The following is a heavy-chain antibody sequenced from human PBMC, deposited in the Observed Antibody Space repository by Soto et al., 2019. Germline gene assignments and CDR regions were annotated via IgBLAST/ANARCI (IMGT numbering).Heavy chain of an antibody. CDR1: GESFSGHI. CDR2: INHSGSA. D-gene: IGHD6-19*01. CDR3: ARGLITGSHYSGGWYYFDS. V-gene: IGHV4-34*01. J-gene: IGHJ4*02. Sequence: QVQLQQSGAGLLKPSETLSLTCAVYGESFSGHIWTWIRQTPGKGLQWIGQINHSGSASYNPSLKRRVTISVHTSNSPFSLELSSVTAADTAVYYCARGLITGSHYSGGWYYFDSWGQGTQVTVSS.